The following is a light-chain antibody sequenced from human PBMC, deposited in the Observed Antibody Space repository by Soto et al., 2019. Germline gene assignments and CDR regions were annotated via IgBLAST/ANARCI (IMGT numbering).Light chain of an antibody. V-gene: IGKV3-11*01. Sequence: EIVLTQSPGTLSLSPGERATLSCRASQSVSSSYLAWYQQKPGQAPRLLIYGASNRATGIPARFSGSGSGTDFTLTISSLEPEDFAVYYCQQRSNWVFTFGPGTKVDIK. CDR1: QSVSSSY. CDR2: GAS. J-gene: IGKJ3*01. CDR3: QQRSNWVFT.